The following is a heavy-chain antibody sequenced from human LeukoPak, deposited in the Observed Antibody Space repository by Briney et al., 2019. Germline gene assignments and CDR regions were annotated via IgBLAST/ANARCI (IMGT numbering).Heavy chain of an antibody. CDR2: IVVGSGNT. Sequence: ASVKVSCKASGFTFTSSAVQWVRQARGQRLEWIGWIVVGSGNTNYAQKFQERVTITRDMSTSTAYMELSSLRSEDTAVYYCAASRIQLWLTLYYMDVWGKGTTVTVSS. D-gene: IGHD5-18*01. V-gene: IGHV1-58*01. CDR1: GFTFTSSA. CDR3: AASRIQLWLTLYYMDV. J-gene: IGHJ6*03.